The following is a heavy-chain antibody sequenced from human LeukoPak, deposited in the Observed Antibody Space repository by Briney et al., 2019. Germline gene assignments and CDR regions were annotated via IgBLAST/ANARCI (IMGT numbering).Heavy chain of an antibody. CDR1: GFTFSSFG. CDR2: ISSVGNNE. D-gene: IGHD3-22*01. V-gene: IGHV3-30*18. J-gene: IGHJ4*02. CDR3: AKLHYDTSAYPFDY. Sequence: PGGSLRLSCEASGFTFSSFGMQWVRQIPGRGLEWVATISSVGNNEYYDDSVEGRFTISRDNSKNTPYLQMNSLRGGDTAMYYCAKLHYDTSAYPFDYWGQGTLVIVSS.